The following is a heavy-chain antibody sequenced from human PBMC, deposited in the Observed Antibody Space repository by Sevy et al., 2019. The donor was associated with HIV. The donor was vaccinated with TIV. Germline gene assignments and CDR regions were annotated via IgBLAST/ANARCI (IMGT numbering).Heavy chain of an antibody. D-gene: IGHD2-21*02. CDR2: IIPTSGTA. J-gene: IGHJ4*02. CDR1: GGNFRNYV. Sequence: ASVKVSCKASGGNFRNYVISWVRQAPGQGLEWMGGIIPTSGTANYAQKFQGRVTIIADESTSTDYMELSSLGSEDTAVYYCARLYPCGGACYYFDSWGQGTLVTVSS. CDR3: ARLYPCGGACYYFDS. V-gene: IGHV1-69*13.